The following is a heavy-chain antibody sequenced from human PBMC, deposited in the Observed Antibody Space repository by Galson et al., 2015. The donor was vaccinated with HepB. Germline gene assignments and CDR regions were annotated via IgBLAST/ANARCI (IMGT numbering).Heavy chain of an antibody. CDR3: AREAHIAVAALDL. CDR2: TWRDGSNE. D-gene: IGHD6-19*01. CDR1: GFTFSDFG. Sequence: SLRLSCAASGFTFSDFGMHRVRQAPGKGLEWLALTWRDGSNEYYAESVKGRFTISRDNARNTLYLQMNSLKVEDTAIYYCAREAHIAVAALDLWGLGTLVTVSS. V-gene: IGHV3-33*01. J-gene: IGHJ5*02.